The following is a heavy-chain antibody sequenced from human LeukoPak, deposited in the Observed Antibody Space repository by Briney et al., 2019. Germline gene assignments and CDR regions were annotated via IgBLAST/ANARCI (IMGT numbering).Heavy chain of an antibody. Sequence: PGESLKISCQGSGYSLTSYWIGWVRQLPGKGLEWMGIIYPGDSDTRYSPSFQGQVTISADKSISTAYLQWSSLKASDTAMYYCASTTLGYCSGGSCYPVGFDYWGQGTLVTVSS. J-gene: IGHJ4*02. CDR1: GYSLTSYW. D-gene: IGHD2-15*01. CDR2: IYPGDSDT. CDR3: ASTTLGYCSGGSCYPVGFDY. V-gene: IGHV5-51*01.